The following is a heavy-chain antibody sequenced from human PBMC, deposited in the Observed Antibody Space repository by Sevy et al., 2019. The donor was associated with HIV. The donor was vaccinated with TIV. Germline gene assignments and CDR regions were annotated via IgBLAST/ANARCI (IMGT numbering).Heavy chain of an antibody. D-gene: IGHD2-21*01. V-gene: IGHV3-49*04. CDR2: LKNKARGGTV. J-gene: IGHJ4*02. CDR3: TRWKGLQSIFDF. CDR1: GFTFGDYT. Sequence: GGSLRLSCTASGFTFGDYTMNWVRQAPGKGLEWVAFLKNKARGGTVDHAASVKGRFTISRDDSKSIVYLQMNDLKTEDTAVYYCTRWKGLQSIFDFWGQGVLVTVSS.